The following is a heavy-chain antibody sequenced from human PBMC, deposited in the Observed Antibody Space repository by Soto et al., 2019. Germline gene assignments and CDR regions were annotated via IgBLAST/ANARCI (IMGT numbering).Heavy chain of an antibody. J-gene: IGHJ4*02. CDR2: IYASGSP. CDR3: ARGVGSSPPQY. CDR1: VGSVSFYY. V-gene: IGHV4-59*02. D-gene: IGHD1-26*01. Sequence: SETLSLTCKDSVGSVSFYYWSWIRQSTGQGLEWIGYIYASGSPYYNPSLRSRVTISADTSKNQISLKLTSPTAADTAVYYCARGVGSSPPQYWGRGTLVTVSS.